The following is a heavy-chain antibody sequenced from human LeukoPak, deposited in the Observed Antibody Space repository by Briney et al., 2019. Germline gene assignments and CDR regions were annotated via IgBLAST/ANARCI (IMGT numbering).Heavy chain of an antibody. D-gene: IGHD3-22*01. CDR1: GFTFRSYG. J-gene: IGHJ1*01. CDR3: ATYYYDSGGFHFHH. V-gene: IGHV3-64*01. CDR2: ISSNGGRT. Sequence: GGSLRLSCAASGFTFRSYGMHWVRQAPGKGLEHVSAISSNGGRTYYANSVKGRFTISRDNSRNTLYLQMGSLRAEDMAVYYCATYYYDSGGFHFHHWGQGTLVTVSS.